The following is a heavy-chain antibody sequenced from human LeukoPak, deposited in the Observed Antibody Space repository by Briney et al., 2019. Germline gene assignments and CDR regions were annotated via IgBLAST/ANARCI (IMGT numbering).Heavy chain of an antibody. CDR2: ISDSGGST. D-gene: IGHD3-10*01. Sequence: PGGSLRLSCAASGFTFSSYAMSWVRQAPGKGLEWVSTISDSGGSTYYTDSVKGRFTISRDNSKNTLYLQMNSLRAEDTAVYYCAKGHYYGSTSYLGYFDSWGQGTLVSVSS. J-gene: IGHJ4*02. CDR1: GFTFSSYA. CDR3: AKGHYYGSTSYLGYFDS. V-gene: IGHV3-23*01.